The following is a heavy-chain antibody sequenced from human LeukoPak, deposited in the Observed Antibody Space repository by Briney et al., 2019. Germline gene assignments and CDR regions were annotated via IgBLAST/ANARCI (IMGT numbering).Heavy chain of an antibody. CDR3: ASYYDSGGYYYATCYYFDP. CDR1: GGSISSRNYY. Sequence: PSETLSLTCTVSGGSISSRNYYWGWIRQPPGKGLEWVGSIYYSGSTYYNPSLKSRVTISVDTSKNQFSLKLSSVTAADTAVYFCASYYDSGGYYYATCYYFDPRGRGTMVTVSS. D-gene: IGHD3-22*01. V-gene: IGHV4-39*01. J-gene: IGHJ2*01. CDR2: IYYSGST.